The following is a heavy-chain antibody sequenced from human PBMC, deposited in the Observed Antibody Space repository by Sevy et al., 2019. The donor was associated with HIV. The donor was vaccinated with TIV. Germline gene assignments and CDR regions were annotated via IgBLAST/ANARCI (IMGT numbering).Heavy chain of an antibody. V-gene: IGHV3-11*01. Sequence: GGSLRLSCVASGFALSDYYMSWIRQAPGKGLQWISYISGSGDTIYYADSVKGRLTISRDNAKNSLFLQMNSLRAEDMAVYYCARDHVKDGDLGDYYYYAMDVWGQGTTVTVSS. CDR3: ARDHVKDGDLGDYYYYAMDV. CDR1: GFALSDYY. CDR2: ISGSGDTI. J-gene: IGHJ6*02. D-gene: IGHD4-17*01.